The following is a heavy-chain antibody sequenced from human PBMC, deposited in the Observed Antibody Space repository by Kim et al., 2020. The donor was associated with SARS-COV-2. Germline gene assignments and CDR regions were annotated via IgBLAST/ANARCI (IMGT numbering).Heavy chain of an antibody. CDR2: ISSSSSYI. V-gene: IGHV3-21*01. D-gene: IGHD3-22*01. CDR1: GFTFSSYS. Sequence: GGSLRLSCAASGFTFSSYSMSWVRQAPGKGLEWVSSISSSSSYIYYADSVKSLFTISRDNSKHSLYLQMNSMRAEETAVYYCARDRFYCASSGYPNWFDPWGPGTLVTVSS. CDR3: ARDRFYCASSGYPNWFDP. J-gene: IGHJ5*02.